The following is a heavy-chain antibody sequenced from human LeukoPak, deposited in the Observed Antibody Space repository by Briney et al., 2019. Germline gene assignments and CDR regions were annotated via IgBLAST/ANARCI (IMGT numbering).Heavy chain of an antibody. J-gene: IGHJ4*02. CDR3: ARISAPSYYYDSSGYFDY. V-gene: IGHV4-34*01. Sequence: SETLSLTCAVYGGSFSGYYWSWIRQPPGKGLEWIGEINHSGSTNYNPSLKSRVTISVDTSKNQFSLKLSSVTAADTAVYYCARISAPSYYYDSSGYFDYWGQGTLVTVSS. CDR2: INHSGST. CDR1: GGSFSGYY. D-gene: IGHD3-22*01.